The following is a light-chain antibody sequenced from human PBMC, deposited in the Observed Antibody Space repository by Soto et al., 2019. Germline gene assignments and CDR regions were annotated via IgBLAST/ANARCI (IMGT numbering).Light chain of an antibody. V-gene: IGKV3-20*01. Sequence: IVLTQSPGTLSLSPGEGATLSCRASQNLTSTYLAWYQQKPGQAPRLLIYGASGRATGIPDRFSGSGSGTDFTLTISRLEPEDLAVYYCQQYGSSPYTFGQGTKLDIK. CDR3: QQYGSSPYT. CDR2: GAS. CDR1: QNLTSTY. J-gene: IGKJ2*01.